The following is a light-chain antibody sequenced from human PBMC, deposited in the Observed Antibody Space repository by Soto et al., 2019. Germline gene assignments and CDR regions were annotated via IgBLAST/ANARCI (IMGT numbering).Light chain of an antibody. V-gene: IGKV3-15*01. Sequence: ETVMTQCPATLSLSPWEIATLSCGASQSVSSNLAWYQQKPGQAPRLLVYDASTSATGIPARFSGSGSGTEFTLTISSLQPEDFAVYYCQQYNNWPPCTFGQGTKVDIK. CDR2: DAS. CDR3: QQYNNWPPCT. J-gene: IGKJ1*01. CDR1: QSVSSN.